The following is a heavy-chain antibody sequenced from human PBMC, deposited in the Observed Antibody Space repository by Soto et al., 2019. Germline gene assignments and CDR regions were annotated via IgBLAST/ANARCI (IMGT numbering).Heavy chain of an antibody. Sequence: GGSLRLSCAASGFTFSSYGMHWVRQAPGKGLEWVAVISYDGSNKYYADSVKGRFTISRDNSKNTLYLQMNSLRAEDTAVYYCAKDRKAMVYYFDYWGQGTLVTVSS. CDR2: ISYDGSNK. V-gene: IGHV3-30*18. D-gene: IGHD5-18*01. J-gene: IGHJ4*02. CDR3: AKDRKAMVYYFDY. CDR1: GFTFSSYG.